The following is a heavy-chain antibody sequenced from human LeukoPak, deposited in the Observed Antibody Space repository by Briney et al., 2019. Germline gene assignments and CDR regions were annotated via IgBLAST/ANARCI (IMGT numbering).Heavy chain of an antibody. CDR2: IWYDGSNK. D-gene: IGHD2-8*02. Sequence: GGSLRLSCAASGFTFSSYGMHWVRQAPGKGLEWVAVIWYDGSNKYYADSVKGRFTISRDNSKNTLYLQMNSLRAEDTAVYYCARVLGRSWSYGMDVWGQGTTVTVSS. V-gene: IGHV3-33*01. CDR3: ARVLGRSWSYGMDV. CDR1: GFTFSSYG. J-gene: IGHJ6*02.